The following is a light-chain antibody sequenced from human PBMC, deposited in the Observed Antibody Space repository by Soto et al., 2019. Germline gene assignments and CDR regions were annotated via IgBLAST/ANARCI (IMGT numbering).Light chain of an antibody. CDR1: QSVSSS. CDR2: GAS. V-gene: IGKV3-15*01. CDR3: QQYNTWPYT. Sequence: EIVMTQYPVTLSVSPGERASLSCRASQSVSSSLAWYQQKPGQAPRLLIYGASTRATGIPARLSGSGSGTEFTLTISSLQSEDFAVYYCQQYNTWPYTFGQGTKLEIK. J-gene: IGKJ2*01.